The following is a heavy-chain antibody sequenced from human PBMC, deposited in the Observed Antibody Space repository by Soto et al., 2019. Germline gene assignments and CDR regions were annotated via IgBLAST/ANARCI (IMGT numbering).Heavy chain of an antibody. Sequence: QVQLVQSGAEVKKPGSSVKVSCKASGGTFSSYAISWVRQAPGQGLEWMGGIIPIFGTANYAQKFQGRVTITADESTGTAYMELSSLRSEDTAVYYCARRGGRGYSYGYYFDYWGQGTLVTVSS. V-gene: IGHV1-69*01. J-gene: IGHJ4*02. D-gene: IGHD5-18*01. CDR3: ARRGGRGYSYGYYFDY. CDR1: GGTFSSYA. CDR2: IIPIFGTA.